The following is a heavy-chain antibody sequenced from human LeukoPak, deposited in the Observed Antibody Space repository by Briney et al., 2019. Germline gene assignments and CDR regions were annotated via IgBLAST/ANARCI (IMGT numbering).Heavy chain of an antibody. CDR1: GFTFDDYA. J-gene: IGHJ4*02. CDR2: ISWSSGSI. CDR3: AKDSSSGSFDY. D-gene: IGHD6-6*01. Sequence: GGSLRLSCAASGFTFDDYAMHWVRQAPGKGLEWVSGISWSSGSIGYADSVKGRFTISRDNAKNSLYLQMNSLRAEDMALYYCAKDSSSGSFDYWGQGTLVTVSS. V-gene: IGHV3-9*03.